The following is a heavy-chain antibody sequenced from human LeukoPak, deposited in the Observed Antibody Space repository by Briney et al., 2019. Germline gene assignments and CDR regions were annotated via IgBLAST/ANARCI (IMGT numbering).Heavy chain of an antibody. D-gene: IGHD1-1*01. CDR1: GFTVSSKY. Sequence: PGGSLRLSCAASGFTVSSKYMSWVCQAPGKGLEWVSVIYSDRSTYYADSVKGRFTISRDNSKNTLYLQMNSLRAEDTAVYYCAREGPGTTFDYWGQGTLVTVSS. V-gene: IGHV3-66*01. J-gene: IGHJ4*02. CDR3: AREGPGTTFDY. CDR2: IYSDRST.